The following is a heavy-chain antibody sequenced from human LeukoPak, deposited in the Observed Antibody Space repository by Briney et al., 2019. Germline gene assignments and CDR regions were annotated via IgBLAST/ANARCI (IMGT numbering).Heavy chain of an antibody. CDR3: ATADSSGYFRNAFDI. V-gene: IGHV1-2*04. Sequence: ASVKVSCKASGYTFTGYYMHWVRQAPGQGLEWMGWINPNSGGTNYAQKFQGWVTMTRDTSISTAYMELSRLRSEDTAVYYCATADSSGYFRNAFDIWGQGTTVTVSS. CDR1: GYTFTGYY. J-gene: IGHJ3*02. D-gene: IGHD3-22*01. CDR2: INPNSGGT.